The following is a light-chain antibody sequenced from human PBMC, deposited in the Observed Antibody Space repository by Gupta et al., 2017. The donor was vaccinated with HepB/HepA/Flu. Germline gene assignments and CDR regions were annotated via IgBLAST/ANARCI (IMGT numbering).Light chain of an antibody. CDR3: QAWDSSAYYV. V-gene: IGLV3-1*01. CDR1: KLGDKY. J-gene: IGLJ1*01. Sequence: SYELTQPPSVSVSPGQTASITCSGDKLGDKYVCWYQQKPGQSPLLVSYQDNKRPSGIPERFSGSNSGNTATLTISGTQAMDEADYYCQAWDSSAYYVFGAGTKVTVL. CDR2: QDN.